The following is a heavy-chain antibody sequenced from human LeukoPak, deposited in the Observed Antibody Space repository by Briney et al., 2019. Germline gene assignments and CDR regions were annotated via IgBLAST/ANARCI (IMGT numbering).Heavy chain of an antibody. J-gene: IGHJ6*02. D-gene: IGHD3-9*01. Sequence: SETLSLTCTVSGGSISSGDYYWSWIRQPPGKGLEWIGYIYYSGSTYYNPSLKSRVTISVDTFKNQFSLKLSSVTATDTAVYYCAGLGTGYYGYYYYYGMDVWGQGTTVTVSS. CDR2: IYYSGST. CDR3: AGLGTGYYGYYYYYGMDV. V-gene: IGHV4-30-4*01. CDR1: GGSISSGDYY.